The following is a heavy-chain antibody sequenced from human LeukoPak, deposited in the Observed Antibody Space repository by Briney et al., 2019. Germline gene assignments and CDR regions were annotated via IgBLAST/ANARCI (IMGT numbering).Heavy chain of an antibody. Sequence: ASVKVSCKASGYTFTGYYMHWVRQAPGQGLEWMGRINPNSGGTNYAQKFQGRVTMTRDTSISTAYKELSRLRSDDTAVYYCAREAGYNWNDDLDYWGQGTLVTVSS. CDR2: INPNSGGT. D-gene: IGHD1-1*01. V-gene: IGHV1-2*06. J-gene: IGHJ4*02. CDR1: GYTFTGYY. CDR3: AREAGYNWNDDLDY.